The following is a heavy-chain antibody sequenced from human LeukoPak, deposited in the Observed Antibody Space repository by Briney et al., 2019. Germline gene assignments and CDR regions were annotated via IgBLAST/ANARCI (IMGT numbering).Heavy chain of an antibody. CDR3: TTELSSILDKFH. CDR2: ISSNGGST. CDR1: GFTFSSYA. Sequence: GGSLRLSCAASGFTFSSYAMHWVRQAPGKGLEYVSAISSNGGSTYYANSVKGRFTISRDNSKNTLYLQMGSLRAEDMAVYYCTTELSSILDKFHWGQGTLVTVSS. D-gene: IGHD2/OR15-2a*01. J-gene: IGHJ4*02. V-gene: IGHV3-64*01.